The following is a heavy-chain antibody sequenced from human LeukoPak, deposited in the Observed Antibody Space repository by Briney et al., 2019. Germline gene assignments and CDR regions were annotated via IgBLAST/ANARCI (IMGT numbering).Heavy chain of an antibody. J-gene: IGHJ4*02. CDR2: IYHSGST. CDR3: ARVKMATARLFDY. Sequence: SETLSLTCTVSGGSISSGGYYWSWIRQPPGKGLEWIGYIYHSGSTYYNPSLKSRVTISVDKSKNQFSLKLSSVTAADTAVYYCARVKMATARLFDYWGQGTLVTVSS. D-gene: IGHD5-24*01. CDR1: GGSISSGGYY. V-gene: IGHV4-30-2*01.